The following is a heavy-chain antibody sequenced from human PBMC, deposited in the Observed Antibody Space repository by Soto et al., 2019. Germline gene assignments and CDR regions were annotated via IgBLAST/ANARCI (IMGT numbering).Heavy chain of an antibody. Sequence: SLTCTVSGDSISSGSYWGWIRQPPGEGPEWIASIYHGGTTFYNPSLKSRISISVDTSKNQFSLRLTSVTAADTATYYCARVHVMVVAGSTFDYWGRGTLVTVSS. J-gene: IGHJ4*03. V-gene: IGHV4-38-2*02. CDR3: ARVHVMVVAGSTFDY. CDR2: IYHGGTT. D-gene: IGHD6-19*01. CDR1: GDSISSGSY.